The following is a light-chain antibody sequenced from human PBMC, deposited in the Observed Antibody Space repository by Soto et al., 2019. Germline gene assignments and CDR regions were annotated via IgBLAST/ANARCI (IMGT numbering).Light chain of an antibody. J-gene: IGKJ4*01. CDR2: GAS. CDR3: QQCVSWPPLT. Sequence: EIVMTQSPATLSVSPGETATLSCRASQSVNLNLAWYQQKPGQAPRLLIYGASIRATGIPARFSGSGAGTEFTLTINSLQSEGSAVYYCQQCVSWPPLTFGGGTTVEIK. CDR1: QSVNLN. V-gene: IGKV3-15*01.